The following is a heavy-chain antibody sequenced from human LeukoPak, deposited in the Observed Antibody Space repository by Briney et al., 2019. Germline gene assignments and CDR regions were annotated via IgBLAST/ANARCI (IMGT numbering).Heavy chain of an antibody. D-gene: IGHD1-20*01. CDR1: GLTFTSHG. Sequence: PGGSLRLSCTTSGLTFTSHGFHWLRQVVGKRLEWVAFVRNDGSDTYHANSVKGRFSVSRDDSKNSLYLQMNSLRAEDTALYYCARGGLTGTSNFDYWGQGTLVTVSS. J-gene: IGHJ4*02. CDR2: VRNDGSDT. V-gene: IGHV3-30*02. CDR3: ARGGLTGTSNFDY.